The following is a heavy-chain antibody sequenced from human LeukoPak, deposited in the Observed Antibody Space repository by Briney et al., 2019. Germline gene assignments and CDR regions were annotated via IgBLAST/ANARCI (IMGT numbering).Heavy chain of an antibody. V-gene: IGHV3-23*01. CDR3: AKETKTRGGPIDY. CDR2: ISASGGST. CDR1: GFTLSSYA. J-gene: IGHJ4*02. D-gene: IGHD2-2*01. Sequence: QPGGSLRLSCATSGFTLSSYAMSWVRQAPGKGLEWVSAISASGGSTYYADSVKGRFTISRDNSKNTLFLQMNSLRVEDTAVYYCAKETKTRGGPIDYWGQGTLVTVSS.